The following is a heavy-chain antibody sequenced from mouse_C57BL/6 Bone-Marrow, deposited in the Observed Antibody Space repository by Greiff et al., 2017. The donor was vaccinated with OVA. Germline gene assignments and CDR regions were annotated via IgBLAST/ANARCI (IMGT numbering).Heavy chain of an antibody. V-gene: IGHV1-54*01. CDR2: INPGSGGT. CDR1: GYAFTNYL. D-gene: IGHD1-1*01. Sequence: VQLQQSGAELVRPGTSVKVSCKASGYAFTNYLIEWVKQRPGQGLEWIGVINPGSGGTNYNEKFKGKATLTADKSSSTAYMQLSSLTSEDSAVYFCAREKSTTVVRYFDVWGTGTTVTVSS. CDR3: AREKSTTVVRYFDV. J-gene: IGHJ1*03.